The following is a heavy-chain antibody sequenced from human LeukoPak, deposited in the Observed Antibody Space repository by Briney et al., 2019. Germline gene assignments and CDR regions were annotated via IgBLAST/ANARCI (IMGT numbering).Heavy chain of an antibody. D-gene: IGHD3-10*01. CDR3: ARDRGLGYFHH. V-gene: IGHV1-2*02. Sequence: ASVKVSRKASGYTFTRYGISWVRQAPGQGLEWMGWINPNSGGTNYAQKFQGRVTMTRDTSISTAYMELSRLRSDDTAVYYCARDRGLGYFHHWGQGTLVTVSS. CDR2: INPNSGGT. J-gene: IGHJ1*01. CDR1: GYTFTRYG.